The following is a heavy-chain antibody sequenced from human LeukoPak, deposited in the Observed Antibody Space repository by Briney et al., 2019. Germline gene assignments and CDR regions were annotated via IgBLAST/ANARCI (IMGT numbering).Heavy chain of an antibody. Sequence: GGSLRLSCTTSGFAFDDFAMSWVRQPAGKGLEWVGFIRRRAYGGAAEYATSVKGRFIISRDDSKGVAYLQMNSLKTEDTAVYYCSRNGLVDFDYWGQGSRVIVSP. J-gene: IGHJ4*02. CDR3: SRNGLVDFDY. CDR1: GFAFDDFA. CDR2: IRRRAYGGAA. V-gene: IGHV3-49*04.